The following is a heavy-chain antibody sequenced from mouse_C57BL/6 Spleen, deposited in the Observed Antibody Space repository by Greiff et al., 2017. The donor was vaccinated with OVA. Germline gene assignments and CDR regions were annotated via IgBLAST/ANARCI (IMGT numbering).Heavy chain of an antibody. J-gene: IGHJ4*01. CDR1: GYTFTEYF. Sequence: QVQLQQPGAELVKPGASVKLSCKASGYTFTEYFIHWVKQRTGQGLEWIGLFYPGSGSSKYNEKFKGKATLTVDTSSSTAYMQRSSLTSEDSAVYFCARDGDSSGYYALGYWGQGTTVTVSS. CDR3: ARDGDSSGYYALGY. CDR2: FYPGSGSS. D-gene: IGHD3-2*02. V-gene: IGHV1-62-2*01.